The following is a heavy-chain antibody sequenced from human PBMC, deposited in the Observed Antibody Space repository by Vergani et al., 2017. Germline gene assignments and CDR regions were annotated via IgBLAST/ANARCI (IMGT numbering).Heavy chain of an antibody. J-gene: IGHJ5*02. D-gene: IGHD6-13*01. CDR2: IYYSGST. CDR1: GGSISSSSYY. V-gene: IGHV4-39*07. Sequence: QLQLQESGPGLVKPSETLSLTCTVSGGSISSSSYYWGWIRQPPGKGLEWIGSIYYSGSTNYNPSLKSRVTISVDTSKNQFSLKLSSVTAADTAVYYCARGRLIAAAGRPWFDPWGQGTLVTVSS. CDR3: ARGRLIAAAGRPWFDP.